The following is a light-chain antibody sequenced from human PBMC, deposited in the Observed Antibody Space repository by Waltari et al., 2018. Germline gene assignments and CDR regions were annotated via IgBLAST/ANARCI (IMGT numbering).Light chain of an antibody. Sequence: EIVLTQSPANLSLSPGERATLSCRASQSVYNYLVWYQQKPGQAPRLLIYDTSNRATGIPARFSGSGSGTDFTLTISSLEPEDFAVYYCQQRSAWPGTFGQGTKLDIK. CDR3: QQRSAWPGT. J-gene: IGKJ2*02. CDR1: QSVYNY. CDR2: DTS. V-gene: IGKV3-11*01.